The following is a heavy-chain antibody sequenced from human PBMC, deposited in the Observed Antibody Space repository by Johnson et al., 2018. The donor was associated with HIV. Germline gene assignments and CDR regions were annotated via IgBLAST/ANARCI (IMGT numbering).Heavy chain of an antibody. CDR1: GFTFSNYG. CDR2: ISFDGSNK. V-gene: IGHV3-30*03. J-gene: IGHJ3*02. D-gene: IGHD4-17*01. Sequence: QVQLVESGGGVVQPGRSLRLSCSASGFTFSNYGMQWVRQAPGKGLEWVAVISFDGSNKYYADSVKGRFTISRDNSKNTVFLQMNSLRTDDTAVYYCARDWDYAHAFDIWGQGTMVTVSS. CDR3: ARDWDYAHAFDI.